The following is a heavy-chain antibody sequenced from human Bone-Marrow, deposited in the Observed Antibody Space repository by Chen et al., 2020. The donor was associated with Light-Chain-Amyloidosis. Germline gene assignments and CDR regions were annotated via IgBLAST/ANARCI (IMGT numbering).Heavy chain of an antibody. CDR1: GFTFSSYA. CDR3: ARDRVSWAVAGTGDAFDI. Sequence: QVQLVESGGGVVQPGRSLRLSCAASGFTFSSYAMHWVRQAPGKGLEWVAVISYDGSNKYYADSVKGRFTISRDNSKNTLYLQMNSLRAEDTAVYYCARDRVSWAVAGTGDAFDILGQGTMVTVSS. CDR2: ISYDGSNK. V-gene: IGHV3-30-3*01. D-gene: IGHD6-19*01. J-gene: IGHJ3*02.